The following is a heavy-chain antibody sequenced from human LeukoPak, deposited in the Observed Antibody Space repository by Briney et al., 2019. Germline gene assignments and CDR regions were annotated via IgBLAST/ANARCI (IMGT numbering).Heavy chain of an antibody. D-gene: IGHD6-19*01. CDR1: GGTFSSYA. V-gene: IGHV1-2*02. CDR2: INPNSGGT. CDR3: ARGSGWYQYGMDV. J-gene: IGHJ6*02. Sequence: ASVKVSCKASGGTFSSYAISWVRQAPGQGLEWMGWINPNSGGTNYAQKFQGRVTMTRDTSISTAYMELSRLISDDTAVYYCARGSGWYQYGMDVRGQGTTVTVSS.